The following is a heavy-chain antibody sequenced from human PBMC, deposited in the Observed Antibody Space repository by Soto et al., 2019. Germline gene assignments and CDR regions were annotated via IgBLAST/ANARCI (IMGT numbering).Heavy chain of an antibody. V-gene: IGHV3-9*01. J-gene: IGHJ3*02. Sequence: EVQLVESGGGLVQPGRSLRLSCAASGFTFDDYAMHWVRQAPGKGLEWVSGISWNSGSIDFADSVKGRFTISRDNARNSLYLQMNSRRAENTALYYCAKAAMGQVDAFDIWGQGTMVPVSS. CDR3: AKAAMGQVDAFDI. CDR1: GFTFDDYA. CDR2: ISWNSGSI. D-gene: IGHD2-2*01.